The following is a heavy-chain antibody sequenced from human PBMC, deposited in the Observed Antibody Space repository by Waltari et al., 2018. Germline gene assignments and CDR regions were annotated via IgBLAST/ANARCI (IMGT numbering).Heavy chain of an antibody. Sequence: QVQLVQSGAEVKKPGASVKISCKTSEYTFTSSYVHWVRQAPGQGLAWMGIINPSGGSTSYAQKFQGRVTMTRGTSTSTVYMELSSLRSEDTAVYYCASDTGALWMDVWGQGTTVTVSS. D-gene: IGHD2-21*01. CDR1: EYTFTSSY. J-gene: IGHJ6*02. CDR3: ASDTGALWMDV. V-gene: IGHV1-46*01. CDR2: INPSGGST.